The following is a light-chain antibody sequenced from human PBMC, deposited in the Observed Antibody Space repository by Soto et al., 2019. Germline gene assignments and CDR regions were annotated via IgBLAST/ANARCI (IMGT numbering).Light chain of an antibody. CDR1: SSDVGGYNY. Sequence: QSALTQPPSASGSPGQSVTISCTGTSSDVGGYNYVSWYQQHPGKAPKLMIYEVSKRPSGVPDRFSGSKSGNTASLTGSGLQSEDEADYYCNSYAGSNHWGLGEGTKLTVL. J-gene: IGLJ2*01. CDR3: NSYAGSNHWG. CDR2: EVS. V-gene: IGLV2-8*01.